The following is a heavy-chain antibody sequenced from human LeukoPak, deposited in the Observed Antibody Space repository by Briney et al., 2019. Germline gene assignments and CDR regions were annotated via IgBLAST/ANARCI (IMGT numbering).Heavy chain of an antibody. V-gene: IGHV3-74*01. CDR3: ARDVNGGRRNYYYYMDV. CDR1: GFTFSSYW. CDR2: INNDGSSA. Sequence: GGSLRLSCAASGFTFSSYWMHWVRQTPGKGLIYISRINNDGSSANYADSVRGRFTISRDNAENTLYLQMNSLRSDDTAVYYCARDVNGGRRNYYYYMDVWGKGTTVTVSS. D-gene: IGHD4-23*01. J-gene: IGHJ6*03.